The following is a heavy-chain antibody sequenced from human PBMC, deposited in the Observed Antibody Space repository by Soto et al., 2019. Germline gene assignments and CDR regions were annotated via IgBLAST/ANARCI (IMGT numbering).Heavy chain of an antibody. J-gene: IGHJ6*02. CDR2: IIPIFGTA. D-gene: IGHD5-18*01. Sequence: QVQLVQSGADVKKPGSSVKVSCKASGGTFSSYAISWVRQAPGQGLEWMGGIIPIFGTANYAQKFQGRVTITADESTSTAYMELSSLRSEDTAVYYCARASFGYSYDYDYYYGMDVWGQGTTVTDSS. CDR1: GGTFSSYA. V-gene: IGHV1-69*01. CDR3: ARASFGYSYDYDYYYGMDV.